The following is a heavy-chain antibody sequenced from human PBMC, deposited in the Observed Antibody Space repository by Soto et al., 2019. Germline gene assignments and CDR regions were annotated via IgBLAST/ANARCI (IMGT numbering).Heavy chain of an antibody. CDR2: ISYDGSNK. CDR1: GFTFSSYA. J-gene: IGHJ6*02. D-gene: IGHD6-6*01. CDR3: ARDLIAYSSSSDDYYYGMDV. Sequence: PGGSLRLSCAASGFTFSSYAMHWVRQAPGKGLEWVAVISYDGSNKYYADSVKGRFTISRDNSKNTLYLQMNSLRAEDTAVYYCARDLIAYSSSSDDYYYGMDVWGQGTTVTVSS. V-gene: IGHV3-30-3*01.